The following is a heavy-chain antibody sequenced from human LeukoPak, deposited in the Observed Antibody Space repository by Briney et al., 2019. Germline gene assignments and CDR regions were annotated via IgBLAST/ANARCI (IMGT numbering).Heavy chain of an antibody. J-gene: IGHJ4*02. CDR1: GFTFSSYS. V-gene: IGHV3-21*01. CDR2: ISGSSSYL. D-gene: IGHD4-11*01. CDR3: ARGTPTTRDFDY. Sequence: GGSLRLSGSASGFTFSSYSLNWVRPAPGKGLEWGSSISGSSSYLYYADSVKGPFTSPRNNAKTSLFLQMNSLRAEDTAVYYCARGTPTTRDFDYWGQGTLVTVSS.